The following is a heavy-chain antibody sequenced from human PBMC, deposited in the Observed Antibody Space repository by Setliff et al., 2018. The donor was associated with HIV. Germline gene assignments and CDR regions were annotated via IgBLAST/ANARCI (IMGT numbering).Heavy chain of an antibody. CDR2: ITYSGST. CDR1: GGSISSGGYY. D-gene: IGHD6-13*01. Sequence: SETLSLTCTVSGGSISSGGYYWNWIRQPPGKGLEWIGYITYSGSTYDSPSLKSRVTISVDTSKNQFSLKLSSVTAADTAIYYCARTYSSNWYIDYWGQGTLVTVSS. V-gene: IGHV4-30-4*08. J-gene: IGHJ4*02. CDR3: ARTYSSNWYIDY.